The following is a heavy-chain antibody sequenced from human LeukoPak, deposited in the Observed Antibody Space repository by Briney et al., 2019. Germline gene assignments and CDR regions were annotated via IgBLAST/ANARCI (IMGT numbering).Heavy chain of an antibody. CDR3: AGGLVPPDY. Sequence: GGSLRLSCTASGFTFSAYWMSWVRQAPGRGLEWVAVISYDGSNKYYADSVKGRFTISRDNSKNTLYLQMNSLRAEDTAVYYCAGGLVPPDYWGQGTLVTVSS. CDR2: ISYDGSNK. CDR1: GFTFSAYW. D-gene: IGHD5/OR15-5a*01. V-gene: IGHV3-30-3*01. J-gene: IGHJ4*02.